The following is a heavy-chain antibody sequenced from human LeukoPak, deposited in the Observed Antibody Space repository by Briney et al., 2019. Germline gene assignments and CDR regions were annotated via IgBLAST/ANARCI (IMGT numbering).Heavy chain of an antibody. D-gene: IGHD2-15*01. CDR1: GFTFSSYV. J-gene: IGHJ4*02. CDR2: ISDSGGSA. V-gene: IGHV3-23*01. Sequence: GGSLRLSCAASGFTFSSYVMSWVRQAPGKGLEWVSTISDSGGSAFYADSVKGRFTISRDNSKNTLYLQVNSLRAEDTAVYYCAKGAQYCTGGSCPYYFDYWGQGTLVTVSS. CDR3: AKGAQYCTGGSCPYYFDY.